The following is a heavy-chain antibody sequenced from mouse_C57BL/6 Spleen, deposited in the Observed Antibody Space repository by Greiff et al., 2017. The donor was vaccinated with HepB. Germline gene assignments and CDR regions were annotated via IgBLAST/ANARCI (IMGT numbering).Heavy chain of an antibody. CDR2: IYPGSGST. CDR3: ARWGIITTVVESY. D-gene: IGHD1-1*01. CDR1: GYTFTSYW. V-gene: IGHV1-55*01. J-gene: IGHJ2*01. Sequence: QVQLKQPGAELVKPGASVKMSCKASGYTFTSYWITWVKQRPGQGLEWIGDIYPGSGSTNYNEKFKSKATLTVDTSSSTAYMQLSSLTSEDSAVYYCARWGIITTVVESYWGQGTTLTVSS.